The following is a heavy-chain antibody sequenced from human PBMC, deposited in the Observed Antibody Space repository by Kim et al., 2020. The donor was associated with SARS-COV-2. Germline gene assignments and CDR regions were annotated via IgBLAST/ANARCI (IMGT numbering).Heavy chain of an antibody. D-gene: IGHD2-2*02. J-gene: IGHJ6*02. CDR3: AGIPSRGYYYGMDV. Sequence: SPSLMSRVTISVDTSKNQFSLKLSSVTAADTAVYYCAGIPSRGYYYGMDVWGQGTTVTVSS. V-gene: IGHV4-59*01.